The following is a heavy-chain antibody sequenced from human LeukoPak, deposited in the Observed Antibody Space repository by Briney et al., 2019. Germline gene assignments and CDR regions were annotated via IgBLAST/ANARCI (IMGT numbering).Heavy chain of an antibody. Sequence: GGSLRLSCAASGFTFSNYAIHWVRQAPGKGLEWVAAVSYDGNLQHYADAVKGRFTVSRDNSKNTVFLQINSLRTDDSAVYWCVKVYPTVTTSSVLGSWGQGTLVTVSS. CDR1: GFTFSNYA. CDR3: VKVYPTVTTSSVLGS. CDR2: VSYDGNLQ. J-gene: IGHJ4*02. V-gene: IGHV3-30*18. D-gene: IGHD4-17*01.